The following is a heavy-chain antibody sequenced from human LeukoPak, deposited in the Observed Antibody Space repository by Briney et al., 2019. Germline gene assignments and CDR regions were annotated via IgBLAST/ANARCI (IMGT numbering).Heavy chain of an antibody. V-gene: IGHV3-48*01. D-gene: IGHD1-26*01. Sequence: PGGSLRLSCAASGFTFSSYSMNWVRQAPGKGLEWVSYISSSSSTIYYAGSVKGRFTISRDNAKNSLYLQMNSLRAEDTAVYYCARVYGSYGDYWGQGTLVTVSS. CDR1: GFTFSSYS. CDR3: ARVYGSYGDY. CDR2: ISSSSSTI. J-gene: IGHJ4*02.